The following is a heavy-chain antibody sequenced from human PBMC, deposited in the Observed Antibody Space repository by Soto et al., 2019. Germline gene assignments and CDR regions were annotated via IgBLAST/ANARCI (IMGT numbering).Heavy chain of an antibody. Sequence: ASVXVSCKASGYTFTSYDINWVRQATGQGLEWMGWMNPNSGNTGYAQKFQGRVTMTRNTSISTAYMELSSLRSEDTAVYYCARVGRAAPVPSDPWGQGTLVTVSS. V-gene: IGHV1-8*02. D-gene: IGHD3-16*01. CDR2: MNPNSGNT. J-gene: IGHJ5*02. CDR1: GYTFTSYD. CDR3: ARVGRAAPVPSDP.